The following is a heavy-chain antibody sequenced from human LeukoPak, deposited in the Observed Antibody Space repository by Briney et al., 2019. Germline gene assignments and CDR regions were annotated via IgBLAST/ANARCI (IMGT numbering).Heavy chain of an antibody. V-gene: IGHV3-15*01. CDR1: GFTFSNAW. D-gene: IGHD6-19*01. CDR3: ARDQDIPVVRSINFDY. J-gene: IGHJ4*02. Sequence: GGSLRLSCAASGFTFSNAWMSWVRQAPGKGLEWVGRIKSKTDGGTTDYAAPVKGRFTISRDDSKNTLYLQMNSLRAEDTAVYYCARDQDIPVVRSINFDYWGQGTLVTVSS. CDR2: IKSKTDGGTT.